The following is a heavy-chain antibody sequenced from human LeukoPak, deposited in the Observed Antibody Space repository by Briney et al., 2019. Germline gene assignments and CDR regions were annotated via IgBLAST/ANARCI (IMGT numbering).Heavy chain of an antibody. CDR2: IYYSGTT. CDR3: ARQRDPYYDFWSGYH. V-gene: IGHV4-59*04. J-gene: IGHJ5*02. CDR1: GGSISTYY. Sequence: SETLSLTCTVSGGSISTYYWSWIRQPPGKGLEWIGTIYYSGTTYYNPSLKSRVTISIDTSKNQFSLKLNSVTAADTAVYYCARQRDPYYDFWSGYHWGQGTLVTVSS. D-gene: IGHD3-3*01.